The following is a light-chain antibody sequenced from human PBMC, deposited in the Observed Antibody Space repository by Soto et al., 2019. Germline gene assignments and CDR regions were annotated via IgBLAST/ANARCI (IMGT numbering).Light chain of an antibody. CDR1: QSVSSN. Sequence: EIVMTQSPATLSVSPGERATLSCRASQSVSSNLAWYQQKPGQAPRLLIYGASTRATGIPARFSGSGSGTEFTLTSSSLQSEYVAVYYYQHYNNWPTTFGQGTKVEIK. J-gene: IGKJ1*01. V-gene: IGKV3-15*01. CDR3: QHYNNWPTT. CDR2: GAS.